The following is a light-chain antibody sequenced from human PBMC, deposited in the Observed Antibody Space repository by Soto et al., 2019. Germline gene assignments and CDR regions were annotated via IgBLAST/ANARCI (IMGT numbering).Light chain of an antibody. V-gene: IGKV3-11*01. J-gene: IGKJ1*01. CDR2: DGS. CDR3: QQRNIWPWT. Sequence: ENVLTQSPVTLSVSPGERATLSCRASQSISVCLAWYQQKPGQAPRLLIYDGSNRATGIPARFSGSGSGTDFTLTISSLEPEDFALYYCQQRNIWPWTFGQGTKVDIK. CDR1: QSISVC.